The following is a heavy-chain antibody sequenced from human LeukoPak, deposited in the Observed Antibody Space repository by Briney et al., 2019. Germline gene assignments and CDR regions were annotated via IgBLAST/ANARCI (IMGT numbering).Heavy chain of an antibody. CDR3: ARDPNGDYIGALDM. J-gene: IGHJ3*02. D-gene: IGHD4-17*01. CDR2: IRGGCGSA. Sequence: GGSLRLSCTAAGFTFSAYAMMWVRQAPGEGPEWVSAIRGGCGSAIYADSVKGRFTISRDNSKYTLFLQMNSLRAEDTAVYYCARDPNGDYIGALDMWGPGTMVTVSS. CDR1: GFTFSAYA. V-gene: IGHV3-23*01.